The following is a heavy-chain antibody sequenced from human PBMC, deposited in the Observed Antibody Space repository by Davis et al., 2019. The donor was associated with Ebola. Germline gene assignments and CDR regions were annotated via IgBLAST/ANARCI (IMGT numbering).Heavy chain of an antibody. Sequence: SQTLSLTCAIPGDSVSSNTAAWNWIRQSPSRGLEWLGWTYYRSTWYVDYAVSVKGRMTITSDTSKNQFSIQLTSVTPEDTAAYYCARDPPYDQGYDYWGQGILVTVSS. CDR3: ARDPPYDQGYDY. CDR2: TYYRSTWYV. J-gene: IGHJ4*02. V-gene: IGHV6-1*01. CDR1: GDSVSSNTAA. D-gene: IGHD3-22*01.